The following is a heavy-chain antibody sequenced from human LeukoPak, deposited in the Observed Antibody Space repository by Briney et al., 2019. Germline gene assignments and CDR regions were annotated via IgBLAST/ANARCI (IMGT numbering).Heavy chain of an antibody. CDR3: ARQNLGITGSYWLVNRTFDY. J-gene: IGHJ4*02. CDR1: GGSISSSNW. V-gene: IGHV4-4*02. CDR2: IYHSGST. D-gene: IGHD1-26*01. Sequence: SETLSLTCAVSGGSISSSNWWSWVRQPPGKGLEWIGEIYHSGSTNYNPSLKSRVTISVDTSKNQFSLKLSSVTAADTAVYYCARQNLGITGSYWLVNRTFDYWGQGTLVTVSS.